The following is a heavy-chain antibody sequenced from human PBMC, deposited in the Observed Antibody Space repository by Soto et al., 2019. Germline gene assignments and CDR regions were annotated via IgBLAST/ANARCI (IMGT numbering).Heavy chain of an antibody. Sequence: GGSLRLSCTTSGFTCGDHDMRWLLQAPGEGLQSLDFIRGKAYRRTTEPAASLTGSFAMSRDASQGIAYLQMNRLKTEDTAVYYCARVGCTSTSCYYLFDFCGQGSLVTVS. CDR2: IRGKAYRRTT. CDR3: ARVGCTSTSCYYLFDF. J-gene: IGHJ4*02. CDR1: GFTCGDHD. D-gene: IGHD2-2*01. V-gene: IGHV3-49*03.